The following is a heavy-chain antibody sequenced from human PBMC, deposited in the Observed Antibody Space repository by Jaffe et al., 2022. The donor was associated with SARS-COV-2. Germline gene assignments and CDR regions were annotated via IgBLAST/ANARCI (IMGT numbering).Heavy chain of an antibody. CDR1: GFTFSGSA. CDR2: IRSKANSYAT. Sequence: EVQLVESGGGLVQPGGSLKLSCAASGFTFSGSAMHWVRQASGKGLEWVGRIRSKANSYATAYAASVKGRFTISRDDSKNTAYLQMNSLKTEDTAVYYCTTAINYDYVWGSYRYFDYWGQGTLVTVSS. V-gene: IGHV3-73*01. J-gene: IGHJ4*02. CDR3: TTAINYDYVWGSYRYFDY. D-gene: IGHD3-16*02.